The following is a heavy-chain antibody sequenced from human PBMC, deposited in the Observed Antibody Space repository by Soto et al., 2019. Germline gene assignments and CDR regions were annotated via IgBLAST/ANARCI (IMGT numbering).Heavy chain of an antibody. D-gene: IGHD5-12*01. J-gene: IGHJ4*02. Sequence: GGSLRLSCVASGFTFGSYAMSWVRQAPGKGLEWVPTISGSGYSTYYADSVKGRFTISRDNSKNTLYLQMNSLRAEDTAVYYCAKVDVVGTAFDYWGQGTLVTVSS. CDR3: AKVDVVGTAFDY. CDR2: ISGSGYST. V-gene: IGHV3-23*01. CDR1: GFTFGSYA.